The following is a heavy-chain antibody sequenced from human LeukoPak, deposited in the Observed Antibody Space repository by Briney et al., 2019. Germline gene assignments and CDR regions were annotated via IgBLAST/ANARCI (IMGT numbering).Heavy chain of an antibody. J-gene: IGHJ6*03. CDR1: GFPFSSYS. Sequence: GGSLRLSCAASGFPFSSYSMNWVRQAPGKGLEWVSSISSGTSFIYYADSVRGRFTVSRDNAKNSLHLQMNSLRAEDTAVYYCARVGVEQYLVLSYSMDVWGKGTTVTVSS. V-gene: IGHV3-21*01. CDR2: ISSGTSFI. CDR3: ARVGVEQYLVLSYSMDV. D-gene: IGHD6-13*01.